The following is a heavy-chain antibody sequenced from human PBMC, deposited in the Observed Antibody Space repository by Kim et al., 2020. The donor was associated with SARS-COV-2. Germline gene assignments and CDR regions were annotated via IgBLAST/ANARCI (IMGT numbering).Heavy chain of an antibody. D-gene: IGHD3-3*01. V-gene: IGHV4-30-2*01. CDR3: ARGGDVWSGYHAYAFDI. J-gene: IGHJ3*02. CDR2: IYHSGST. Sequence: SQTLSLTCAVSGGSISSGGYSWSWIRQPPGKGLEWIGYIYHSGSTYYNPSLKSRVTISVDRSKNQFSLKLSSVTAADTAVYYCARGGDVWSGYHAYAFDIWGQGTMVTVSS. CDR1: GGSISSGGYS.